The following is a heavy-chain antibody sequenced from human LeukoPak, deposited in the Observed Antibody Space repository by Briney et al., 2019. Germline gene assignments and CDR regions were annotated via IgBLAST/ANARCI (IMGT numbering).Heavy chain of an antibody. V-gene: IGHV4-59*01. CDR2: IYYSGST. CDR3: ARAAGYCSGGSCYYYYYYYMDV. D-gene: IGHD2-15*01. Sequence: SETLSLTCTVSGGSISSYYWGWIRQPPGKGLEWIGYIYYSGSTNYNPSLKSRVTISVDTSMNQFSLKLSSVTAADTAVYYCARAAGYCSGGSCYYYYYYYMDVWGKGTTVTVSS. CDR1: GGSISSYY. J-gene: IGHJ6*03.